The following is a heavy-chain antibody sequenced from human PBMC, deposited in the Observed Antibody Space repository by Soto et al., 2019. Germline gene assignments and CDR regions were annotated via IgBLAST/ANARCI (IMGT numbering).Heavy chain of an antibody. V-gene: IGHV1-69*13. Sequence: SVKVSCKASGGTFSSYAISWVRQAPGQGLEWMGGIIPIFGTANYAQKFQGRVTITADESTSTAYMELSSLRSEDTAVYYCARERMGGYSYGHLRDYYYGMDVWGQGTKVTVYS. CDR1: GGTFSSYA. CDR2: IIPIFGTA. J-gene: IGHJ6*02. D-gene: IGHD5-18*01. CDR3: ARERMGGYSYGHLRDYYYGMDV.